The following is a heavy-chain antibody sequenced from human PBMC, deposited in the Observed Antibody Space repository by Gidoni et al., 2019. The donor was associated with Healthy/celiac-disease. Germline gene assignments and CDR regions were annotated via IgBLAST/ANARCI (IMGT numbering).Heavy chain of an antibody. CDR2: LSAYNGNT. Sequence: QVQLVQSGAAVKNPGASVKVSCKASGYTLPRYGISWVRKAPGQGIDWMGWLSAYNGNTNYAQKLQGRVTRTTDTSTSTAYMELRSLRSDDTAVYYCARAGAVAGADAFDIWGQGTMVTVSS. D-gene: IGHD6-19*01. CDR1: GYTLPRYG. J-gene: IGHJ3*02. V-gene: IGHV1-18*01. CDR3: ARAGAVAGADAFDI.